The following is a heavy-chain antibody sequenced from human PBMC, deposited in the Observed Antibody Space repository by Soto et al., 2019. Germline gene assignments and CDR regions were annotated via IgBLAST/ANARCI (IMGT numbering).Heavy chain of an antibody. CDR1: GYAFTTYG. J-gene: IGHJ4*02. CDR3: ARGRSGAY. V-gene: IGHV1-18*01. Sequence: QVHLVQSGAEVKKPGASVKVSCKGSGYAFTTYGITGVRQAPGQGLEWMGWISAHNGNTNYAQKLQGRVTVPRDTSTRTASMELRSLRSEDTAVYYCARGRSGAYWGQGALVTVSS. D-gene: IGHD3-10*01. CDR2: ISAHNGNT.